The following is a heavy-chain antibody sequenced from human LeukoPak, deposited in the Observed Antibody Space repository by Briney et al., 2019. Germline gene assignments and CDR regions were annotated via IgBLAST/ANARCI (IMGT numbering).Heavy chain of an antibody. D-gene: IGHD6-19*01. CDR1: GFIFSDHY. J-gene: IGHJ4*02. V-gene: IGHV3-72*01. Sequence: GGSLGLSCAASGFIFSDHYMDWVRQAPGRGLEWVARIRNKVRGYNTEYAASVQGRFTISRDDSSNSLYLQMSSPKTEDTAVYFCARGAVAGTNWYFDYWGQGTLVAVSS. CDR3: ARGAVAGTNWYFDY. CDR2: IRNKVRGYNT.